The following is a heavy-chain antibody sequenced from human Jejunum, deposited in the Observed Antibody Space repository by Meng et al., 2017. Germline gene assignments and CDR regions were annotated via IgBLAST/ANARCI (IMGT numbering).Heavy chain of an antibody. CDR1: GYTFSDYH. CDR3: ARMYYDSLTGYYNVNWLDP. V-gene: IGHV1-2*02. D-gene: IGHD3-9*01. J-gene: IGHJ5*02. CDR2: IDPKSGGT. Sequence: SVKVSCKASGYTFSDYHVHWVRQAPGQGLEWMGWIDPKSGGTNYAQKFQGRFTMTRDTSINTVYMELSRLRFDDTAVYYCARMYYDSLTGYYNVNWLDPWGQGTLVTVSS.